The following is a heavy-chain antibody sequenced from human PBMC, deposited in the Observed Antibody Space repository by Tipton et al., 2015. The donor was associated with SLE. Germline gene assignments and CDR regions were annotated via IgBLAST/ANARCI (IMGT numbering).Heavy chain of an antibody. Sequence: LTCIVSGGSITTRSYYWGWIRQPPGKGLEWIASISYSGATYYNPSLKSRVIISLDTSRNHFSLKLTSVTAADTAVYYCASQYYNHYGHAFDIWGQGTLVTVSS. D-gene: IGHD3-10*01. V-gene: IGHV4-39*07. J-gene: IGHJ3*02. CDR3: ASQYYNHYGHAFDI. CDR1: GGSITTRSYY. CDR2: ISYSGAT.